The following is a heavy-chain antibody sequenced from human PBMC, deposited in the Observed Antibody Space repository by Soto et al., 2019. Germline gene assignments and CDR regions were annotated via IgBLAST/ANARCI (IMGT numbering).Heavy chain of an antibody. CDR1: GFSSSSYA. D-gene: IGHD4-17*01. CDR2: ISGSGGNT. J-gene: IGHJ6*02. CDR3: AKDFFMTTVTTYYYYGMDV. Sequence: GGSLRLSCAVSGFSSSSYAMAWVRQAPGKGLEWVSAISGSGGNTYYADSAKGRFTISRDNSKNTLYLQMNSLRAEDTAVYYCAKDFFMTTVTTYYYYGMDVWGQGTTLTVSS. V-gene: IGHV3-23*01.